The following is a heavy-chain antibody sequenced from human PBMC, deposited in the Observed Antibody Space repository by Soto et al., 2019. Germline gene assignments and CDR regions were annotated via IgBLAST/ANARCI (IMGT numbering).Heavy chain of an antibody. D-gene: IGHD3-10*01. CDR1: GGTFSRYS. J-gene: IGHJ3*02. Sequence: SVKVSCKASGGTFSRYSISWVRQAPGQGLEWMGRIIPILGIANYAQKFQGRVTITADKSTSTAYMELSSLRSEDTAVYYCARGVGEPHSNDQNAFDIWGKGTMVTVSS. V-gene: IGHV1-69*02. CDR2: IIPILGIA. CDR3: ARGVGEPHSNDQNAFDI.